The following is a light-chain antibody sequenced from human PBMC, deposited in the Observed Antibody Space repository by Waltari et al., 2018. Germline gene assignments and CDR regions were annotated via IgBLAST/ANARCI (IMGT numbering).Light chain of an antibody. J-gene: IGKJ2*01. CDR2: LGS. CDR3: MQALQTHT. CDR1: QSLLHSNGYNY. V-gene: IGKV2-28*01. Sequence: DIVMTQSPFSLPVTPGEPASISCRSSQSLLHSNGYNYLDWYLQKPGQSPQLLIYLGSTRASGVPDRFSGSGSGTDFTLKISRVEAEDVGVYYCMQALQTHTFGQGTKLEIK.